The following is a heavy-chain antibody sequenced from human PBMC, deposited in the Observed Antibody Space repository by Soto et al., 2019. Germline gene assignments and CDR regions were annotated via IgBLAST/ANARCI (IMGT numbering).Heavy chain of an antibody. V-gene: IGHV4-30-2*01. CDR2: IFHTGST. CDR1: GGSISSGNFS. D-gene: IGHD3-3*01. J-gene: IGHJ2*01. Sequence: SGTLSLTCIVSGGSISSGNFSWTGIRPPPGKGLEWIAYIFHTGSTFYNSSLKPRVSISVDRSKNQFSLKLKSVTETDTAVYYCARVKVGDLFRFNWFFDLWGRGTLVTVSS. CDR3: ARVKVGDLFRFNWFFDL.